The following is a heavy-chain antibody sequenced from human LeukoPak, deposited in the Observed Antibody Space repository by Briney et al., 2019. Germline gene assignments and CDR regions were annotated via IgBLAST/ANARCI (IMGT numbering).Heavy chain of an antibody. D-gene: IGHD3-10*01. V-gene: IGHV1-8*01. CDR3: ARGPPGGWFGELSYDY. J-gene: IGHJ4*02. Sequence: ASVKLSCNASGYTFTSYDINWVRQATGQGLEWMGCMNPNSGNTGYAQKFQGRATMTRNTSISTAYMELSSLRSEDTAVYYCARGPPGGWFGELSYDYWGQGTLVTVSS. CDR2: MNPNSGNT. CDR1: GYTFTSYD.